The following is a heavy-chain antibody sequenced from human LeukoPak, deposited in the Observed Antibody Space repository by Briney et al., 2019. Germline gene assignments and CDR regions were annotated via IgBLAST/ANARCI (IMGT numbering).Heavy chain of an antibody. D-gene: IGHD6-6*01. V-gene: IGHV3-74*01. CDR3: ARGPNSNWSGLDF. Sequence: GGSLRLSCAASGFTFSSYWMHWARQLPGKGLVWVSRISPTGSTTSYADSVKGRFTVSRDNAKNTLYLQVNNLRAEDTAVYYCARGPNSNWSGLDFWGQGTLLTVSS. J-gene: IGHJ4*02. CDR1: GFTFSSYW. CDR2: ISPTGSTT.